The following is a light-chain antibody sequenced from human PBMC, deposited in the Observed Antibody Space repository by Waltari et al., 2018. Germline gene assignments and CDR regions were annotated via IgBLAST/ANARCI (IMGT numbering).Light chain of an antibody. CDR1: RNTVCNPA. V-gene: IGLV10-54*04. Sequence: QAGLTQPPSVSKDLRQTATITCTGDRNTVCNPAATCLQQYQGHPPKLLSYRNNNRPSGISGRFSASRSGNTASLTITGLQPEDEGDYYCLAWDSTLTAVVFGGGTKLTVL. CDR2: RNN. CDR3: LAWDSTLTAVV. J-gene: IGLJ2*01.